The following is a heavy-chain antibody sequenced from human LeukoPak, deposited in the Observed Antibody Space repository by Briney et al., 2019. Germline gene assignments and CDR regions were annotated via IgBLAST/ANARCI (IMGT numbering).Heavy chain of an antibody. CDR3: AKDTPLGFGEPDPPGHDY. CDR1: GFTFSSYG. Sequence: GGSLRLSCAASGFTFSSYGMHWVRQAPGKGLEWVAVISYDGSNKYYADSVKGRFTISRDNSKNTLYLQMNSLRAEDTAVYYCAKDTPLGFGEPDPPGHDYWGQGTLVTVSS. CDR2: ISYDGSNK. J-gene: IGHJ4*02. V-gene: IGHV3-30*18. D-gene: IGHD3-10*01.